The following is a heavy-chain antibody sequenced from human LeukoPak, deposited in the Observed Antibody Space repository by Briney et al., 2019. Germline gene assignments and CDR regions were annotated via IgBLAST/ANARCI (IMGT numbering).Heavy chain of an antibody. J-gene: IGHJ4*02. D-gene: IGHD3-16*01. CDR2: ISSSSSTI. V-gene: IGHV3-48*01. CDR3: SRRMLSCADSSFDC. Sequence: GGSLRLTCVASRFIFSRCSMNWSRQAPGKGLEWVSYISSSSSTIYNADSVKGRFTISRDKSKSTLFLQMNSLRAEDTAVYYCSRRMLSCADSSFDCWGQGTLVTVSS. CDR1: RFIFSRCS.